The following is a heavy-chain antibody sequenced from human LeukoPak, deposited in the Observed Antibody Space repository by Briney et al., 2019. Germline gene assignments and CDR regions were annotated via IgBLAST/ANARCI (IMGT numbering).Heavy chain of an antibody. CDR3: AKGKTTIFGVVPTNV. J-gene: IGHJ6*04. CDR1: GFTLSNYP. V-gene: IGHV3-23*01. Sequence: GGSLRLSCAASGFTLSNYPMGWVRQAPGKGLEWVSAISGSGGSTYYADSVKGRFTISRDNSKNTLYPQMNSLRAEDTAVYYCAKGKTTIFGVVPTNVWGKGTTVTVSS. D-gene: IGHD3-3*01. CDR2: ISGSGGST.